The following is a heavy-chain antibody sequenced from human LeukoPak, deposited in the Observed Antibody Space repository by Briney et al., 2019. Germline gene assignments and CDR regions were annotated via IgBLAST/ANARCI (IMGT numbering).Heavy chain of an antibody. CDR1: GYTSTSYA. V-gene: IGHV7-4-1*02. CDR3: ARIASPYGLDV. CDR2: INTNTGNP. J-gene: IGHJ6*02. Sequence: ASVKVSCKASGYTSTSYAMNWVRQAPGQGLEWMGWINTNTGNPTYAQDFTGRFVFSLDTSVSTAYLQISSLKADDTAVYYCARIASPYGLDVWGQGTTVTVSS.